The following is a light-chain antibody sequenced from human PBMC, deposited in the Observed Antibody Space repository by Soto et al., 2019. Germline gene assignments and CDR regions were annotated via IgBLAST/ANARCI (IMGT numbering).Light chain of an antibody. CDR3: AAWDDSLNASYV. CDR1: SSNIGSNT. J-gene: IGLJ1*01. CDR2: SNN. Sequence: LTQPPSASGTPGQRVTISCSGSSSNIGSNTVNWYQQLPGTAPKLLIYSNNQRPSGVPDRFSGSKSGTSASLAISGLQSEDEADYYCAAWDDSLNASYVFGTGTKVTVL. V-gene: IGLV1-44*01.